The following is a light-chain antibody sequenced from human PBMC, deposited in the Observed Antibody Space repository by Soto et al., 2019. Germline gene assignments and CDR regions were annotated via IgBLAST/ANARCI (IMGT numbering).Light chain of an antibody. CDR3: QQYNSYPIT. CDR1: QSISSW. Sequence: DIQVTQSPSTLSASVGDRLTITCRASQSISSWLAWYQQKPGKAPKLLIYDASSLESGVPSRFSGSGSGTEFTLTISSLQPDDFAAYFCQQYNSYPITFGQGTRLEIK. CDR2: DAS. J-gene: IGKJ5*01. V-gene: IGKV1-5*01.